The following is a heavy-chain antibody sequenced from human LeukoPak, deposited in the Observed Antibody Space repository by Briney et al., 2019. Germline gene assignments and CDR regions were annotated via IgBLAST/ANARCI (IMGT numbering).Heavy chain of an antibody. CDR1: GGSFSGYY. CDR3: ARGPLWFGELIYYYYYGMDV. Sequence: SETLSLTCAVYGGSFSGYYWSWIRQPPGKGLEWIGEINHNGSTNYNPSLKSRVTISVDTSKNQFSLKLSSVTAADTAVYYCARGPLWFGELIYYYYYGMDVWGQGTTVTVSS. D-gene: IGHD3-10*01. J-gene: IGHJ6*02. V-gene: IGHV4-34*01. CDR2: INHNGST.